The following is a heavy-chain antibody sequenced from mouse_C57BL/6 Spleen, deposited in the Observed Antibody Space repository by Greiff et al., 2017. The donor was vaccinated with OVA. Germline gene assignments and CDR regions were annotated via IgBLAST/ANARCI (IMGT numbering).Heavy chain of an antibody. CDR3: ARGWDGY. Sequence: EVQLQQSGPELVKPGASVKISCKASGYTFTDYYMNWVKQSHGKSLEWIGDINPNNGGTSYNQKFKGKATLTVDKSSSTAYMELRSLTSEDSAVYYCARGWDGYWGQGTLVTVSA. CDR2: INPNNGGT. CDR1: GYTFTDYY. V-gene: IGHV1-26*01. J-gene: IGHJ3*02. D-gene: IGHD1-1*02.